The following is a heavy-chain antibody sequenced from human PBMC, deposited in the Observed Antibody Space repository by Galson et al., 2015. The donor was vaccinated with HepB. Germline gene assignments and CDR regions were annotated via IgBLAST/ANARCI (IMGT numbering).Heavy chain of an antibody. CDR2: ISYDAINK. CDR1: GFTFTTYG. J-gene: IGHJ4*02. Sequence: SLRLSCAASGFTFTTYGMHWVRQAPGKGPEWLAVISYDAINKYYADSVKGRFTISRDNSRNMFYLQINSLGPEDTAVYYCAKSVLGTAETFDYWGPGTLVTVSS. CDR3: AKSVLGTAETFDY. V-gene: IGHV3-30*18. D-gene: IGHD2-8*02.